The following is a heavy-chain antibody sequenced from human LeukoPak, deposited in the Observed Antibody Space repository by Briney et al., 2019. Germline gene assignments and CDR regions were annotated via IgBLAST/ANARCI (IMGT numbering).Heavy chain of an antibody. CDR3: ARDRGYRRYYFDY. V-gene: IGHV3-30*04. CDR1: GFTFSYYA. CDR2: ISYDGSNK. D-gene: IGHD5-18*01. Sequence: GSLRLSCAASGFTFSYYAMHWVRQAPGKGLEWVAVISYDGSNKYYADSVKGRFTISRDNSKNTLYLQINSLRAEDPAVYYCARDRGYRRYYFDYWGQGTLVTVSS. J-gene: IGHJ4*02.